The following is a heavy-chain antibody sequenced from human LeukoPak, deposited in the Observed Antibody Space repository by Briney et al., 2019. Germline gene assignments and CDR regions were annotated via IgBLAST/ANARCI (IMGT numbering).Heavy chain of an antibody. Sequence: SETLSLTCTVSGVFITSYYWSWLRQPAGKGLEWIGRIYHTGRPTYNPSLKSRVTMSQDTSNNQFSLKFTSVTAADTAVYYCARGVGFYGGGGYAGLFDSWGQGNQGNVSS. CDR2: IYHTGRP. D-gene: IGHD5-12*01. CDR3: ARGVGFYGGGGYAGLFDS. CDR1: GVFITSYY. V-gene: IGHV4-4*07. J-gene: IGHJ4*02.